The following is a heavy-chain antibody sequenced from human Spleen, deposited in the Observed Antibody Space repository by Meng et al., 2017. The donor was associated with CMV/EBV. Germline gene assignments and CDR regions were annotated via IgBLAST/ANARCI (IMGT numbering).Heavy chain of an antibody. CDR3: ALGSRWYYSMDV. V-gene: IGHV3-48*04. Sequence: GESLKISCAASGFTFSSYSINWVRQASGKGLEWVSYISSGSFTIYYADSVKGRFTISRDNAKSSLYLQMNSLRAEDTAVYYCALGSRWYYSMDVWGQGTTVTVSS. J-gene: IGHJ6*02. CDR1: GFTFSSYS. CDR2: ISSGSFTI. D-gene: IGHD6-13*01.